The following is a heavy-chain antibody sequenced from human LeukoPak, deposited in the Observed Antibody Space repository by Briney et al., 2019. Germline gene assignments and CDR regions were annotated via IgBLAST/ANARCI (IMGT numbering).Heavy chain of an antibody. Sequence: TSETLSLTCTVSGDSMSSYYWNFIRQPVGKGLEWIGRIHTSWTTYYNPSLKSRITMSVDTSRNQFSLRLTSVTAADTAVYYCARGDYYDGGGRNWFDPWGQGTLVTVSS. J-gene: IGHJ5*02. CDR3: ARGDYYDGGGRNWFDP. V-gene: IGHV4-4*07. D-gene: IGHD3-16*01. CDR1: GDSMSSYY. CDR2: IHTSWTT.